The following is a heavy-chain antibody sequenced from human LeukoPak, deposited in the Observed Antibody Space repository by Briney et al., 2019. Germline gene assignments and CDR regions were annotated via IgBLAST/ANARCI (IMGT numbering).Heavy chain of an antibody. CDR3: ARGVGMAQAHFDY. D-gene: IGHD1-26*01. CDR2: IYYSGST. Sequence: PSETLSLTCTVSGGSISSGDYYWSWIRQPPGKGLEWIGYIYYSGSTYYNPSLKSRVTISVDTSKNQFSLKLSSVTAADTAVYYCARGVGMAQAHFDYWGQGTLVTVSS. J-gene: IGHJ4*02. CDR1: GGSISSGDYY. V-gene: IGHV4-30-4*01.